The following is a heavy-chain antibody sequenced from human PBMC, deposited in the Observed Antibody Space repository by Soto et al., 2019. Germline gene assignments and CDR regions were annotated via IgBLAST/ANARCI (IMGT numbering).Heavy chain of an antibody. Sequence: PGGSLRLSCTASGFTFGDYAMSWFRQAPGKGLEWVGFIRSKAYGGTTEYAASVKGRFTISRDDSKSIAYLQMNSLKTGDTAVYYCTRRVGAARPPVVVVAATPRWAFDIWGQGTMVTVSS. CDR3: TRRVGAARPPVVVVAATPRWAFDI. D-gene: IGHD2-15*01. CDR2: IRSKAYGGTT. V-gene: IGHV3-49*03. CDR1: GFTFGDYA. J-gene: IGHJ3*02.